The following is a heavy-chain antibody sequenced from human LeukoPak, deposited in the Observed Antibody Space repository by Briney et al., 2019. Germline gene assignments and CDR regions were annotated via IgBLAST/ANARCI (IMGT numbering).Heavy chain of an antibody. D-gene: IGHD3-22*01. J-gene: IGHJ3*02. V-gene: IGHV3-30*18. CDR1: GFTFSSFG. CDR2: ISYDGSSK. Sequence: PGRSLRLSCAASGFTFSSFGMHWVRQAPGKGLEWVAGISYDGSSKYYADSVKGRFTISRDNSKNTLYLQMNSLRAEDTAVYYCAKALRITMIVVKDAFDIWGQGTMVTVSS. CDR3: AKALRITMIVVKDAFDI.